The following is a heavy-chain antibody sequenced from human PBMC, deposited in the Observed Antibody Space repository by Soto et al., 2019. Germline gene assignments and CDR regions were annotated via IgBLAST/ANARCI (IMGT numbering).Heavy chain of an antibody. CDR1: GFTFRSYS. CDR2: ISDTSSSK. Sequence: EVQLVASGGGLVKPGESLRLSCAASGFTFRSYSMNWVRQAPGKGLEWVSSISDTSSSKYYADSIKGRFTISRDNAKNSLFLQMNSLRAEDTAVYFCARERGSWYYFDFWGQGTLVTVSS. D-gene: IGHD6-19*01. J-gene: IGHJ4*02. V-gene: IGHV3-21*01. CDR3: ARERGSWYYFDF.